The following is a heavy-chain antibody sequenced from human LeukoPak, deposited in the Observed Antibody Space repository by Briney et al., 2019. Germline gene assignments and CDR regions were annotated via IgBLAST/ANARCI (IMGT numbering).Heavy chain of an antibody. CDR2: IKQDGSEK. Sequence: GGSLRLSCTTSGFTFGDYAMNWARQAPGKGLEWVASIKQDGSEKYYVDSVKGRLTISRDNAKNSLYLQMNSLRGEDTAIYYCARDGSAPGLYFDSWGQGTLVTVSS. CDR3: ARDGSAPGLYFDS. CDR1: GFTFGDYA. V-gene: IGHV3-7*01. J-gene: IGHJ4*02.